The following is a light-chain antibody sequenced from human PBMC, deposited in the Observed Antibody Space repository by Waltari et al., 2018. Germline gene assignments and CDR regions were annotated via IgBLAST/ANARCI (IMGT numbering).Light chain of an antibody. Sequence: SYELTQPPSVSVSPGQTASITCSGDKLGAKYASWYQQKPGQSPVLVIYEDRRRPSGIPERFSGSNSGNTATLTISGTQAMDEADYYCQAWDSSIVFGGGTKLTVL. CDR2: EDR. CDR3: QAWDSSIV. V-gene: IGLV3-1*01. J-gene: IGLJ2*01. CDR1: KLGAKY.